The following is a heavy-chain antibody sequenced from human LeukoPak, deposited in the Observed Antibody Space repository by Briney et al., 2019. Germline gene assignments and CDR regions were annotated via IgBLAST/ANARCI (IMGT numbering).Heavy chain of an antibody. CDR3: ARGPFGWWSTRRYFDY. V-gene: IGHV4-39*07. J-gene: IGHJ4*02. CDR1: GGSISSSSYY. Sequence: SETLSLTCTVSGGSISSSSYYWGWIRQPPGKGLEWIGSIYYSGSTNYNPSLKSRVTMSVDTSKNQFSLKLSSVTAADTAVYYCARGPFGWWSTRRYFDYWGQGTLVTVSS. D-gene: IGHD2-15*01. CDR2: IYYSGST.